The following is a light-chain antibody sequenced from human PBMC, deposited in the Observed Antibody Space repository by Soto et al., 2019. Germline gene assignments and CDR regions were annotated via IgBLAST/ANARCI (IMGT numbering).Light chain of an antibody. V-gene: IGKV3D-15*01. CDR1: QSVRSN. J-gene: IGKJ5*01. Sequence: EIVMTQSPATLSVSPGERATLSCRASQSVRSNLAWYHQKPGQAPRLLIYAASTRATGIPARFSGSGSGTEFTLTISSLQSEDFAVYHCQQYSNWPAITFGQGTRLEIK. CDR3: QQYSNWPAIT. CDR2: AAS.